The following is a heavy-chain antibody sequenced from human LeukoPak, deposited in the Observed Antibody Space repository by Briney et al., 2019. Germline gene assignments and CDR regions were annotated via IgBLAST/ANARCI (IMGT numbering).Heavy chain of an antibody. D-gene: IGHD2-15*01. J-gene: IGHJ4*02. CDR2: ISSGGST. Sequence: TGGSLRLSCATSGFTLTSYAMSWVRQAPGMGLEWVSVISSGGSTYYIDSVKGRFTISRDNSKSTLYLQMNSLRADDTAVYYCAKAWYCTSASCYSGFHFGHWGQGTLVSVSS. CDR1: GFTLTSYA. CDR3: AKAWYCTSASCYSGFHFGH. V-gene: IGHV3-23*05.